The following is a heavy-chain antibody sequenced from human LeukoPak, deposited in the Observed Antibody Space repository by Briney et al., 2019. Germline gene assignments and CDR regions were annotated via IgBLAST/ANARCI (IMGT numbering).Heavy chain of an antibody. J-gene: IGHJ4*02. CDR3: ARVVGATRDSWIDY. CDR2: INHSGST. D-gene: IGHD1-26*01. CDR1: GGSFSGYY. V-gene: IGHV4-34*01. Sequence: SETLSLTCAVYGGSFSGYYWSWIRQPPGKGLEWIGEINHSGSTNYNPSLKSRVTISVDTSKNQFPLKLSSVTAADTAVYYCARVVGATRDSWIDYWGQGTLVTVSS.